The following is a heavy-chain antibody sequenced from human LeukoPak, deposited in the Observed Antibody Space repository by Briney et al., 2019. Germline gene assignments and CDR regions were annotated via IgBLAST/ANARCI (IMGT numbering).Heavy chain of an antibody. Sequence: GGSLRLSCAASGFTFSSYSMNWVRQAPGKGLEWVANIKQDGSEKYYVDSVKGRFTISRDNAKNSLYLQMNSLRAEDTAVYYCARVLSPPDSSGDYWGQGTLVTVSS. CDR2: IKQDGSEK. D-gene: IGHD3-22*01. J-gene: IGHJ4*02. CDR3: ARVLSPPDSSGDY. CDR1: GFTFSSYS. V-gene: IGHV3-7*01.